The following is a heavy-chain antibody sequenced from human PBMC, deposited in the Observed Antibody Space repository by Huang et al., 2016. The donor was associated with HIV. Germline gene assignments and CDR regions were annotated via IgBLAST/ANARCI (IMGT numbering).Heavy chain of an antibody. V-gene: IGHV1-69*13. CDR1: GGTFSKYA. CDR3: ARGQLGSYGDYDVLY. Sequence: QVQLVQSGAEVKTPGSSVKVSCKASGGTFSKYAISWVRQAPGKGLEWRGGSSPMFGTPNYARKFQGRVTSTADDSTITTYVEVSRLGSEDTALYYCARGQLGSYGDYDVLYWGQGTLVTVSS. D-gene: IGHD4-17*01. CDR2: SSPMFGTP. J-gene: IGHJ4*02.